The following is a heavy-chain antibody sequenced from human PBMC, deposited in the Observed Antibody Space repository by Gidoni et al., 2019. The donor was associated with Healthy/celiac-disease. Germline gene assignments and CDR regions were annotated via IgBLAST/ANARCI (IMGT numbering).Heavy chain of an antibody. J-gene: IGHJ4*02. D-gene: IGHD1-26*01. CDR2: ISYDGSNK. V-gene: IGHV3-30*04. CDR3: ARKNGKTVGAIGYFDY. Sequence: QVQLVESGGGVVQPGRSLRLSCAASGLTFSSYALHWVRQAPGKGLEWVAVISYDGSNKYYADSVKGRFTISRDNSKNTLYLQMNSLRAEDTAVYYCARKNGKTVGAIGYFDYWGQGTLVTVSS. CDR1: GLTFSSYA.